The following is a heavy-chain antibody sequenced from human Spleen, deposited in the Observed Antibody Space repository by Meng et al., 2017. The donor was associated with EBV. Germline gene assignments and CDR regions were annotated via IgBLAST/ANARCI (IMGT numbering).Heavy chain of an antibody. CDR3: ARDLYDSSGSTFDY. D-gene: IGHD3-22*01. CDR1: GYTFTTYA. Sequence: QVQLVQSGAEVMQPGASVKVSCKAPGYTFTTYAMHWVRQAPGQRLEWMGWINADNGDTKYSQRFQGRVTITRDTSASTAYMELSSLRSEDTAVYYCARDLYDSSGSTFDYWGQGTLVTVSS. V-gene: IGHV1-3*01. CDR2: INADNGDT. J-gene: IGHJ4*02.